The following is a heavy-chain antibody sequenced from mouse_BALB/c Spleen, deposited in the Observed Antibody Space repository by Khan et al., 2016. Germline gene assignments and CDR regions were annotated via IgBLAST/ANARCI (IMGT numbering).Heavy chain of an antibody. D-gene: IGHD1-1*01. CDR2: FRNQANGYTT. CDR1: GFTFTFYY. J-gene: IGHJ4*01. V-gene: IGHV7-3*02. Sequence: EVELVESGGGLVQPGGFMRLSCATSGFTFTFYYMNWARQPPGHSLERLGFFRNQANGYTTEYIASVTGRITIFRGNSLRFHSLKMNNLRAQDSATYYCARHYYGSDYRTQGTSVTVSS. CDR3: ARHYYGSDY.